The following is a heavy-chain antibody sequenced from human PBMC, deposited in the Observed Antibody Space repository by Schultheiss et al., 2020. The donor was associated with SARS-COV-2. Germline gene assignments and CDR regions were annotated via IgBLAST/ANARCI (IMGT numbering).Heavy chain of an antibody. V-gene: IGHV3-33*08. CDR1: GFTFSNYG. J-gene: IGHJ4*02. D-gene: IGHD3-3*01. Sequence: GGSLRLSCAASGFTFSNYGMHWVRQAPGKGLEWVAVIWYDGSNKYYADSVKGRFTISRDNSKNTLYLQMNDLTPEDTAVYYCARGFGVAGTGYWGQGTPVTVSS. CDR3: ARGFGVAGTGY. CDR2: IWYDGSNK.